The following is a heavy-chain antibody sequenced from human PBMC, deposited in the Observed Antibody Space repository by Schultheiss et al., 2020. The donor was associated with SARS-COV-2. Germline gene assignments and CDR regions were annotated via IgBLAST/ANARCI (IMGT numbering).Heavy chain of an antibody. J-gene: IGHJ5*02. D-gene: IGHD2-2*01. V-gene: IGHV4-34*01. Sequence: SETLSLTCAVYGGSFSGYYWSWIRQPPGKGLEWIGEINHSGSTYYNPSLKSRVTISVDTSKNQFSLKLSSVTAADTAVYYCATVVVPAVGVGGWFDPWGQGTLVTVSS. CDR3: ATVVVPAVGVGGWFDP. CDR2: INHSGST. CDR1: GGSFSGYY.